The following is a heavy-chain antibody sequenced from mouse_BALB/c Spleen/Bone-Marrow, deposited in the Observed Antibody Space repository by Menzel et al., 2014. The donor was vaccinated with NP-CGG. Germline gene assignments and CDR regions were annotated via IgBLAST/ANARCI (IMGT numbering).Heavy chain of an antibody. CDR1: GFDFSRYW. Sequence: EVQLQQSGGGLVQPGGSLKLSCAASGFDFSRYWMSWVRQAPGKGLEWIGEINPDSSTINYTPSLKDKFIISRDNAKNTLYLQMSKVRSEDAALYYCARLDYYGYFDYWGQGTSLTVSS. V-gene: IGHV4-1*02. CDR2: INPDSSTI. J-gene: IGHJ2*02. CDR3: ARLDYYGYFDY. D-gene: IGHD1-1*01.